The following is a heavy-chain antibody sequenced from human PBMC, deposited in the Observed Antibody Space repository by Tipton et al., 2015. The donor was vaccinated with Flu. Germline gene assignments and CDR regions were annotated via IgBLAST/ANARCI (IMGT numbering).Heavy chain of an antibody. CDR2: ISSSGSYI. Sequence: GSLRLSCAASGFTFSSYSMNRVRKAPGKGLEWVSSISSSGSYIYYADSVKGRFTISRDHAKNSLFLQMISLRAEHTAVYYCASDKRVYYDSSGRLRADYRFQGTLVTVSS. J-gene: IGHJ4*02. CDR3: ASDKRVYYDSSGRLRADY. CDR1: GFTFSSYS. D-gene: IGHD3-22*01. V-gene: IGHV3-21*01.